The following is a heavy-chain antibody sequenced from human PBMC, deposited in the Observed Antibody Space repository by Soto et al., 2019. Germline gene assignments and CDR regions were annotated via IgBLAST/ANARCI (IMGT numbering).Heavy chain of an antibody. CDR3: VRENSRKVTTCFDY. D-gene: IGHD4-17*01. CDR2: IYYSGST. V-gene: IGHV4-31*03. J-gene: IGHJ4*02. CDR1: VGSISIGGYD. Sequence: SETLSVTCTISVGSISIGGYDWSGIRQPPGKGLEWIGYIYYSGSTYYNPSLKSRVTISVDTSKNQFSLKLSSVTAADTAVYYCVRENSRKVTTCFDYWGQGTLVTGSS.